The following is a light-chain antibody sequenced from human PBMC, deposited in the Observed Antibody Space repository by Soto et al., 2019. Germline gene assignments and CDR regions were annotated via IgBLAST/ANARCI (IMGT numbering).Light chain of an antibody. CDR1: SSNTGSNY. CDR2: RNN. V-gene: IGLV1-47*01. CDR3: AAWDDSLSVNYV. J-gene: IGLJ1*01. Sequence: QSVLTQPPSASGTPGQRVTISCSGSSSNTGSNYVYWYQQLPGTAPKLLIYRNNQRPSGVPDRFSGSKSGTSASLAISGLRSEDEADYYCAAWDDSLSVNYVFGAGTKVTVL.